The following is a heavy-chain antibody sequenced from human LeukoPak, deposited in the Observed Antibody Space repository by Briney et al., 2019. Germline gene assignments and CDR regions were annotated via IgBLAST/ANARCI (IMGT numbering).Heavy chain of an antibody. D-gene: IGHD5-18*01. Sequence: GGSLRLSCAASGFTFSSYAMSWVRQAPGKGLEWGSAISGTGSDTYHADSVKGRFTISRDNSRNTLYLQMNTLRAEDTAVYYCAKDLANGYSNDYWGQGTLVTVSS. J-gene: IGHJ4*02. CDR3: AKDLANGYSNDY. CDR2: ISGTGSDT. V-gene: IGHV3-23*01. CDR1: GFTFSSYA.